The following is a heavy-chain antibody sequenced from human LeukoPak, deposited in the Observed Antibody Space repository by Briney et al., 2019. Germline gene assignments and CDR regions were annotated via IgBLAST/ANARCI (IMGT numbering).Heavy chain of an antibody. Sequence: SETLSLTCAVYVGSFNDYRWSWIRQSPEKGLEWIGDINHGGSTNYNPSLKSRVTISVDTSKNQFSLKVTSVTAADTAVYYCAQGYDVLTGFSPWGHGNLVTVSS. CDR1: VGSFNDYR. CDR3: AQGYDVLTGFSP. J-gene: IGHJ5*02. D-gene: IGHD3-9*01. CDR2: INHGGST. V-gene: IGHV4-34*01.